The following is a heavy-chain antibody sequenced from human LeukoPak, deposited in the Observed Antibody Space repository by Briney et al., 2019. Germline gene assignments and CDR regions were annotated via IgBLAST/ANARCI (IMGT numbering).Heavy chain of an antibody. CDR1: GFTFSSYA. CDR3: AKDPSRSYGMDV. CDR2: ISGSGGST. V-gene: IGHV3-23*01. Sequence: GGSLRPSCAASGFTFSSYAMSWVRQAPGKGLEWVSAISGSGGSTYYADSVKGRFTISRDNSKNTLYLQMNSLRAEDTAVYYCAKDPSRSYGMDVWGQGTTVTVSS. J-gene: IGHJ6*02.